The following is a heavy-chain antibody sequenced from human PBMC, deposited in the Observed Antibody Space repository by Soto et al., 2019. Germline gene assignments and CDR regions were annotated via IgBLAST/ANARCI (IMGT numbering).Heavy chain of an antibody. CDR1: GFTFSSHA. V-gene: IGHV3-23*03. D-gene: IGHD4-17*01. CDR2: IYNGGDGS. J-gene: IGHJ4*02. CDR3: VRDRRVYGDYELFGY. Sequence: EVQLLESGGGLVQPGGSLRLSCTTSGFTFSSHAMSWVRQAPGKGLEWVSVIYNGGDGSFYADSVKGRFTISRDNSRNTLYLQMNTLRAEDTAVYYCVRDRRVYGDYELFGYWGQGTLVTVSS.